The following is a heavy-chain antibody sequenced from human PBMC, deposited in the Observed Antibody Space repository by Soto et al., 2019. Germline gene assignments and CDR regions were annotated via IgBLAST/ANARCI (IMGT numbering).Heavy chain of an antibody. CDR1: GGSISSGSYF. CDR2: IYYSGST. Sequence: SETLSLACTVSGGSISSGSYFWGWIRQPPGKGLEWIESIYYSGSTYYNPSLKSRVTISIDTSKNQFSLKLSSVTAADTAVYFCVRGIYQHGYRAFDIWGQGTMVTVSS. J-gene: IGHJ3*02. D-gene: IGHD5-12*01. V-gene: IGHV4-39*01. CDR3: VRGIYQHGYRAFDI.